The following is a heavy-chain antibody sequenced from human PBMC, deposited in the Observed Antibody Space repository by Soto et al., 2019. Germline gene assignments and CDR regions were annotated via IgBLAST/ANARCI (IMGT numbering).Heavy chain of an antibody. Sequence: SETLSLTCTVSGGSISSYYWSWIRQPPGKGLEWIGYIYYSGSTNYNPSLKSRVTISVDTSKNQFSLKLSSVTAADTAVYYCARGGSVTTKYYYYYYMDVWGKGTTVTAP. CDR3: ARGGSVTTKYYYYYYMDV. J-gene: IGHJ6*03. CDR2: IYYSGST. D-gene: IGHD4-4*01. V-gene: IGHV4-59*01. CDR1: GGSISSYY.